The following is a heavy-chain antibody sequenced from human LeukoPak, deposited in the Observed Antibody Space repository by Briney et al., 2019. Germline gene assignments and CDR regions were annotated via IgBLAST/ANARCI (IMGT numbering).Heavy chain of an antibody. Sequence: SETLSLTCTVSGASISSSTYYWGWIRQPPGKGLEWIGSIYYSGNTYYSPSLKSRVTISVDTSKNQFSLKLSSVTAADTAVYYCVRHDLIGITGGNFDYWGQGTLVSVSS. J-gene: IGHJ4*02. D-gene: IGHD1-14*01. CDR3: VRHDLIGITGGNFDY. CDR2: IYYSGNT. CDR1: GASISSSTYY. V-gene: IGHV4-39*01.